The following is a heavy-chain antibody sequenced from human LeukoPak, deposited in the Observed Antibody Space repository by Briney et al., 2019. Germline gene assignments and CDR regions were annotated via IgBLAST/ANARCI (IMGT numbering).Heavy chain of an antibody. J-gene: IGHJ4*02. Sequence: PGRSLRLSCAASGFTFSSYAMHWVRQAPGKGLEWVAVISYDGSNKYYADSVKGRFTISRDNSKNTLYLQMNSLRAEDTAVYYCARVGAVTAGYWGQGTLVTVSS. V-gene: IGHV3-30-3*01. CDR1: GFTFSSYA. CDR2: ISYDGSNK. CDR3: ARVGAVTAGY. D-gene: IGHD6-19*01.